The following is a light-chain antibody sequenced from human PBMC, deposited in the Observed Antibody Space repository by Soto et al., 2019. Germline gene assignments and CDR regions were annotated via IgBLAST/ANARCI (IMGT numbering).Light chain of an antibody. CDR3: QQYYSYYT. V-gene: IGKV1-5*01. CDR2: HVS. J-gene: IGKJ2*01. CDR1: QSINNW. Sequence: DIQMTQSPSTLSASVGDRVTITCRASQSINNWLAWYQQKPGKTPELLIFHVSSLKSGVPSRFSGSGSGTEFTLTINSLQPDDFATYYCQQYYSYYTFGQGTKLEIK.